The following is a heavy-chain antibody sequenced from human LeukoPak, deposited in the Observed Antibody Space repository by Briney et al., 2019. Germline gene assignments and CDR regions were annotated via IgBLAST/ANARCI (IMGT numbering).Heavy chain of an antibody. V-gene: IGHV1-18*01. CDR1: GYTFTSYG. D-gene: IGHD3-10*01. CDR2: ISTYNGDT. CDR3: ARVYYYGSGSSYNWFDP. Sequence: ASVKVSCKASGYTFTSYGISWVRQAPGQGLEWMGWISTYNGDTNYAQKLQGRVTMTTDTSTNTAYMELRSLGSDDTAVYYCARVYYYGSGSSYNWFDPWGQGTLVTVSS. J-gene: IGHJ5*02.